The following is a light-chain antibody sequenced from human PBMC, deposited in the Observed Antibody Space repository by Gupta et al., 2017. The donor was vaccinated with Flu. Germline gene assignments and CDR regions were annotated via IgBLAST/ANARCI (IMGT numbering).Light chain of an antibody. CDR3: QQYYSTPYT. J-gene: IGKJ2*01. CDR2: WAS. CDR1: QSVLYSSNNKNY. V-gene: IGKV4-1*01. Sequence: DIVMTKSPDSLAVSLGERATINCKSSQSVLYSSNNKNYLAWYQQKPRQPPKLLIYWASTRESGVPDRFSGSGSGTDFTLTISSLQAEDVAVYYCQQYYSTPYTFGQGTKLEIK.